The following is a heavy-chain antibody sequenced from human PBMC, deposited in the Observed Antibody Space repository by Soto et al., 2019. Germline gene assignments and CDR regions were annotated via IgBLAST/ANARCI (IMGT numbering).Heavy chain of an antibody. CDR1: GFSLSTTGVG. Sequence: QITLKESGPTLVRPTQTLTLTCTFSGFSLSTTGVGVGWIRQPPGKALEWLALIYWDDDKRYSPSLKSRLTITQHTSKNEVILTMTLMPPADTATYYCAQRIRDYVLGRQRATSFDPWCQGTVVTVSS. CDR2: IYWDDDK. V-gene: IGHV2-5*02. D-gene: IGHD3-16*01. J-gene: IGHJ5*02. CDR3: AQRIRDYVLGRQRATSFDP.